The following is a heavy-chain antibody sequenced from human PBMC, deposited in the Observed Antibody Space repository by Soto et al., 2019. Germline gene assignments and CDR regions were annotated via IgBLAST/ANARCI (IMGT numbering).Heavy chain of an antibody. D-gene: IGHD6-13*01. CDR2: ISGSGGRI. J-gene: IGHJ1*01. Sequence: EVQLLESGGGLVLPGGSLRVSCAASGFPFSSYAMSWVRQAPGKGLEWVSGISGSGGRIYYADSVKGRFTISRDNAKNTLDLQMNSLRAEDTAVYYCAKEMAAAGTYYQRWGQGTLVTVSS. CDR1: GFPFSSYA. V-gene: IGHV3-23*01. CDR3: AKEMAAAGTYYQR.